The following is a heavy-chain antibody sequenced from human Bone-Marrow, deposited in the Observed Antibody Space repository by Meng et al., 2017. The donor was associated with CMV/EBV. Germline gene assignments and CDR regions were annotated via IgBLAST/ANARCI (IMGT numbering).Heavy chain of an antibody. V-gene: IGHV4-61*01. J-gene: IGHJ4*02. CDR3: ATSPGYPREFGY. CDR2: IHYSRST. Sequence: TISGGSVSSASYYWRWVRRPPGKELESVEFIHYSRSTSYSPSLMNQVTISLDTSKNQFSLKLSSVTAADTAVYYCATSPGYPREFGYWGQGTLVTVSS. D-gene: IGHD3-10*01. CDR1: GGSVSSASYY.